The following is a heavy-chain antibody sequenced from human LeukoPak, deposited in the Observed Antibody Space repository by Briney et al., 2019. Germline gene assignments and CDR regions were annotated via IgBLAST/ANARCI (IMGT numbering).Heavy chain of an antibody. D-gene: IGHD3-3*01. CDR3: ARKNYDFWSGYQGANWFDP. Sequence: GGSLRLSCAASGFTFSSYWMSWVRQAPGKGLEWVANIKQDGSEKYYVDSVKGRFTISRDNAKNSLYLQMNSLRAEDTAVYYCARKNYDFWSGYQGANWFDPWGQGTLVTVSS. CDR1: GFTFSSYW. CDR2: IKQDGSEK. V-gene: IGHV3-7*01. J-gene: IGHJ5*02.